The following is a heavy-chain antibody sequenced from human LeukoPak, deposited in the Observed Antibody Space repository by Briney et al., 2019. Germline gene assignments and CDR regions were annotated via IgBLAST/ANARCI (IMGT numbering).Heavy chain of an antibody. CDR2: ISPGSSYK. CDR3: AAERLGIFEF. CDR1: TFTFSDDY. V-gene: IGHV3-11*05. D-gene: IGHD3-3*01. Sequence: GGSLRLSCTASTFTFSDDYMGWIRQAPGKGPEWVSSISPGSSYKFCADSVEGRFTISRDDAKNSVYLQMNNLRVDDTAVYYCAAERLGIFEFWGQGSLVTVSS. J-gene: IGHJ4*02.